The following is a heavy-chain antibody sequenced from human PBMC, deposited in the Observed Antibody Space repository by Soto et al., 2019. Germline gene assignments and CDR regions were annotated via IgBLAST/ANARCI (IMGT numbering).Heavy chain of an antibody. CDR2: IKSKTDGGTT. D-gene: IGHD6-13*01. J-gene: IGHJ4*02. CDR3: TTGLAAAGTNY. V-gene: IGHV3-15*01. Sequence: SLRLSCAASGFPFNAAWMSWVRQAPGKGLEWVGRIKSKTDGGTTDFAAPVKGRFTISRDDSKNTVYLQMNSLKIEDTAVYYCTTGLAAAGTNYWGQGTLVTVSS. CDR1: GFPFNAAW.